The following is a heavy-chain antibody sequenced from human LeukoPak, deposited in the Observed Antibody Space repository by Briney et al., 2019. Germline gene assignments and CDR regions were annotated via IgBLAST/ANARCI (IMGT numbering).Heavy chain of an antibody. D-gene: IGHD2-15*01. Sequence: PGGSLRLSCAASGFTFSSYSINWVRQAPGKGLEWVSSISSSSTYMYYADSVKGRFTISRDNAKNSLYLRMNSLRAEDTAVYYCASTKDCSGGNCYSDRGFDYWGQGTLVTVSS. CDR2: ISSSSTYM. V-gene: IGHV3-21*01. CDR1: GFTFSSYS. CDR3: ASTKDCSGGNCYSDRGFDY. J-gene: IGHJ4*02.